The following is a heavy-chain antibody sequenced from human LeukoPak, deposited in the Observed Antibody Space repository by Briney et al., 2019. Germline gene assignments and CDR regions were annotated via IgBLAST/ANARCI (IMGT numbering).Heavy chain of an antibody. Sequence: GGSLRLSCAASGFTFSSYSMNWVRQAPGKGLEWVSSISSSSSYIYYADSVKGRFTISRDNAKNSLYLQMNSLRAEDTALYYCAKDKSSGWKKDRYFDYWGQGTLVTVSS. D-gene: IGHD6-19*01. CDR1: GFTFSSYS. J-gene: IGHJ4*02. CDR3: AKDKSSGWKKDRYFDY. CDR2: ISSSSSYI. V-gene: IGHV3-21*04.